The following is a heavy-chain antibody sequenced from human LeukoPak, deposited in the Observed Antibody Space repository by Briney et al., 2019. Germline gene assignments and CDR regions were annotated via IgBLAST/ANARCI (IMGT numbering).Heavy chain of an antibody. CDR2: VYHTGHT. CDR3: ARHRFGHLFDY. D-gene: IGHD3-16*01. Sequence: SETLSLTCTVSGDSISGYYWSWIRQPPGKGLEWIGHVYHTGHTHYSPSLKSRVTVSLDTSRNQVSLILSSVTAAGTAVYYCARHRFGHLFDYWGQGTLVFVSS. V-gene: IGHV4-59*01. J-gene: IGHJ4*02. CDR1: GDSISGYY.